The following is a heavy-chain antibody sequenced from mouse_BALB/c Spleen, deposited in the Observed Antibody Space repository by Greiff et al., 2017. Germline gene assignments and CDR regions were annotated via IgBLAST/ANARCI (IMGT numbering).Heavy chain of an antibody. Sequence: EVMLVESGGGLVKPGGSLKLSCAASGFTFSDYYMYWVRQTPEKRLEWVATISDGGSYTYYPDSVKGRFTISRDNAKNNLYLQMSSLKSEDTAMYYCARGRYAYAMDYWGQGTSVTVSS. V-gene: IGHV5-4*02. J-gene: IGHJ4*01. CDR2: ISDGGSYT. CDR1: GFTFSDYY. D-gene: IGHD2-10*02. CDR3: ARGRYAYAMDY.